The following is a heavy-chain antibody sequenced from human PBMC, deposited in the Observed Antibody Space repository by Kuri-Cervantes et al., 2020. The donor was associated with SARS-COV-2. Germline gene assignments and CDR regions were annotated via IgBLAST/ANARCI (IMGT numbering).Heavy chain of an antibody. CDR3: ATPDYYDSSGYYSMAFDI. D-gene: IGHD3-22*01. V-gene: IGHV3-21*01. Sequence: GESLKISCAASGFTLSSYGMNWVRQAPGKGLEWVSSITSSGTYIYYADSVKGRFTISRDNAKNSLYLQMNSLSAEDTAVYYCATPDYYDSSGYYSMAFDIWGQGTMVTVSS. CDR1: GFTLSSYG. CDR2: ITSSGTYI. J-gene: IGHJ3*02.